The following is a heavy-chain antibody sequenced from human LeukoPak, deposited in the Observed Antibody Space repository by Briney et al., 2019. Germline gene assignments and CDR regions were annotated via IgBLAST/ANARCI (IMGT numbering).Heavy chain of an antibody. Sequence: AGGSLRLSCAASGFTFSSYAWDRVRQAPGKGLEWVAVISYDGSNKYYADSVKGRFTISRDNSTNTLYLQMNSLRAEDTAVYYCARAGPAYWGGDCSPLDIWGQGTMVTVSS. D-gene: IGHD2-21*02. J-gene: IGHJ3*02. CDR1: GFTFSSYA. CDR3: ARAGPAYWGGDCSPLDI. CDR2: ISYDGSNK. V-gene: IGHV3-30-3*01.